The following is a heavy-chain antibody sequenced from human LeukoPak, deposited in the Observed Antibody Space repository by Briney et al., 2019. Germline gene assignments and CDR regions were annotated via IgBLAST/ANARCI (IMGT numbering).Heavy chain of an antibody. CDR2: IYSGGST. Sequence: GGSLRLSCAASGFIVTNIYISWVRQAPGKGLEWVSVIYSGGSTYYADSVKGRFTMSRDNSKNTLYLQMNDLRAEDTAVYYCARGMDSSGWYSAFDSWGQGTLVTVSS. CDR3: ARGMDSSGWYSAFDS. D-gene: IGHD6-19*01. CDR1: GFIVTNIY. J-gene: IGHJ4*02. V-gene: IGHV3-53*01.